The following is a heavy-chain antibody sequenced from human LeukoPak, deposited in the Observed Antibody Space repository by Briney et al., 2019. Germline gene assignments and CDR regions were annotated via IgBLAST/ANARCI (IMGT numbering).Heavy chain of an antibody. J-gene: IGHJ4*02. V-gene: IGHV3-11*04. CDR3: ARDTYSSSSTIDY. Sequence: GGSLRLSCAASGFTFSDYYMSWSRQAPGRGLEWVSYISSSGSTIYYADSVKGRFTISRDNAKNSLYLQMNSLRAEDTAVYYCARDTYSSSSTIDYWGQGTLVTVSS. D-gene: IGHD6-6*01. CDR1: GFTFSDYY. CDR2: ISSSGSTI.